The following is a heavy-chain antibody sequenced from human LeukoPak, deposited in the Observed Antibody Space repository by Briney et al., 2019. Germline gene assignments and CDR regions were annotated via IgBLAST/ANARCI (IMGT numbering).Heavy chain of an antibody. Sequence: SQTLSLTCALSAASVSSNSAAWNWPRHSPSRGLEGLGRTYYWYKWHNDYAVAAKIRITINPDTSKNQCSLQLNAVTPEDTAVYYCARGVDYGGNRRVDYWGQGTPVTVSS. CDR2: TYYWYKWHN. CDR3: ARGVDYGGNRRVDY. CDR1: AASVSSNSAA. J-gene: IGHJ4*02. D-gene: IGHD4-17*01. V-gene: IGHV6-1*01.